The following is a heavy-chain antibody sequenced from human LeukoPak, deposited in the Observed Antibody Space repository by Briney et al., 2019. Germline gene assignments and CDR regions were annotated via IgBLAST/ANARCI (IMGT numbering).Heavy chain of an antibody. J-gene: IGHJ4*02. Sequence: RPSETLSLTCTVSGGSISDYYWTWIRQPPGKGLEWIAYIHSSGSTNYHPSLKSRVIISVDTSRSQLSLKLSSVTAADTAVYYCARIEGDNSLDYWGQGTLVTVSS. CDR3: ARIEGDNSLDY. CDR1: GGSISDYY. CDR2: IHSSGST. V-gene: IGHV4-59*01. D-gene: IGHD3-16*01.